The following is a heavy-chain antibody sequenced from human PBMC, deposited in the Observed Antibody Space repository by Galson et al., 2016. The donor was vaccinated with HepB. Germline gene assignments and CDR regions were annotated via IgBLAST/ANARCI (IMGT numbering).Heavy chain of an antibody. CDR2: IRPRDSDT. CDR3: ARHDGDSPDYYQYGMDV. V-gene: IGHV5-51*01. J-gene: IGHJ6*02. CDR1: GYSFTSYW. Sequence: QSGAEVKKPGESLKISCKGSGYSFTSYWIVWVRQMPGKGLEWMGIIRPRDSDTRYSPSFQGQVTISADKSISTAYLQWSSLKASDSAMYYCARHDGDSPDYYQYGMDVWGQGTTVTVSS. D-gene: IGHD4-17*01.